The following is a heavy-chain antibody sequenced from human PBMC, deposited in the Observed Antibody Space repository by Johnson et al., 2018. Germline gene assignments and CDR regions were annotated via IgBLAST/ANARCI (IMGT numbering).Heavy chain of an antibody. D-gene: IGHD4-11*01. V-gene: IGHV3-13*01. CDR1: GFTLSSYD. CDR3: ARDTGRGAFDI. Sequence: VQLVESGGGLVQXGGSLGLSCAASGFTLSSYDMPWVRQATGKGLEWVPALGTAGDTYDPGSVKGRFTISRENAKNSLYLQMSSLRAGDTAVSYCARDTGRGAFDIWGQGTMVTVSS. J-gene: IGHJ3*02. CDR2: LGTAGDT.